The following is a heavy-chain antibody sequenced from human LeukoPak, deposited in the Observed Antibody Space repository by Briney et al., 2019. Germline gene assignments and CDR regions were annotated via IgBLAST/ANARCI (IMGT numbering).Heavy chain of an antibody. CDR3: ATGRRFRTFDY. D-gene: IGHD1-14*01. J-gene: IGHJ4*02. V-gene: IGHV1-18*01. CDR1: GYTFTSYG. Sequence: ASVKVSCKASGYTFTSYGISWVRQAPGQGLEWMGWTSAYSGNTNYAQKLQGRVTMTTDTSTSTAYMELRSLGSDDTAVYYCATGRRFRTFDYWGQGTLVTVSS. CDR2: TSAYSGNT.